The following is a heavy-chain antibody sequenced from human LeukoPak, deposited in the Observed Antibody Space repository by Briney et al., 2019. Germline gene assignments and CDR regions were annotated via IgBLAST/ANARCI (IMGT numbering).Heavy chain of an antibody. V-gene: IGHV3-7*03. D-gene: IGHD3-9*01. J-gene: IGHJ4*02. CDR2: IKQDGGER. Sequence: GGSLRLSCAVSGVTFSNYWMSWVRQAPGKGLEWVANIKQDGGERYYVDSVKGRFIVSRDNAKNSVYLQMNSLRVEDTAVYYCARPWLHLRYFDWWGQGTLVTVSS. CDR1: GVTFSNYW. CDR3: ARPWLHLRYFDW.